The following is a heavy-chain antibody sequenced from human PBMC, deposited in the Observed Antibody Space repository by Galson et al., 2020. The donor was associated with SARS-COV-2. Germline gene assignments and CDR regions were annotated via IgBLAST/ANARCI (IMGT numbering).Heavy chain of an antibody. J-gene: IGHJ6*02. CDR1: GFTFNSYG. D-gene: IGHD4-17*01. CDR3: ARGWSGDNLYYYYGMDV. V-gene: IGHV3-33*01. CDR2: IWYDETSK. Sequence: GGSLRLSCAASGFTFNSYGMHWVRQAPGKGLEWVAIIWYDETSKYYADSVKGRFTISRDNSKNTLYLQINSLRAEDTAVYYCARGWSGDNLYYYYGMDVWGQGTTVSVSS.